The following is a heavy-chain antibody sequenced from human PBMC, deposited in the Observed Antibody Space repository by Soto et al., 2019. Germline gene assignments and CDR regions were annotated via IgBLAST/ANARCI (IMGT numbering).Heavy chain of an antibody. CDR2: TYYRTKWYS. D-gene: IGHD5-12*01. CDR1: GDSVSSISAA. V-gene: IGHV6-1*01. CDR3: ARDSSGYGNFDF. J-gene: IGHJ4*02. Sequence: SQTLSLACALSGDSVSSISAACTFIRQSPSRGVEWLGRTYYRTKWYSDYAVSVNGRITINPGTSRNQFSLQLNSVTPDDTAVYFRARDSSGYGNFDFWGQGTLVTVSS.